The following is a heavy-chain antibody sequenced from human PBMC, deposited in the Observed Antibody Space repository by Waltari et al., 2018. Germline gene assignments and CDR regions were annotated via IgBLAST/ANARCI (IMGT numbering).Heavy chain of an antibody. V-gene: IGHV2-5*01. Sequence: WIRQPPGKALEWLALIYWNDDKRYSPSLKSRLTITKDTSKNQVVLTMTNMDPVDTATYYCAHRRERYFDWLLEFDYWGQGTLVTVSS. D-gene: IGHD3-9*01. J-gene: IGHJ4*02. CDR3: AHRRERYFDWLLEFDY. CDR2: IYWNDDK.